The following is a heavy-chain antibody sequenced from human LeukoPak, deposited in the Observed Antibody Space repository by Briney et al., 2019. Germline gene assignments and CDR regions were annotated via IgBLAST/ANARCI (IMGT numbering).Heavy chain of an antibody. D-gene: IGHD3-10*01. Sequence: SVKVSCKASGGTFSSYAISWVRQAPGQGLEWMGGIIPIFGTANYAQKFQGRVTITADESTSTAYMELSSLRSEDTAVYYCARVHYGSGSYYLNWFDPWGQGTLVTVSS. V-gene: IGHV1-69*13. J-gene: IGHJ5*02. CDR1: GGTFSSYA. CDR3: ARVHYGSGSYYLNWFDP. CDR2: IIPIFGTA.